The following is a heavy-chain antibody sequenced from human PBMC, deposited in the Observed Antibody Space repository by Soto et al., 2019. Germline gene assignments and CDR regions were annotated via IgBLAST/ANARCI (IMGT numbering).Heavy chain of an antibody. D-gene: IGHD3-16*02. Sequence: QVLLMQSGGEVKKPGDSVKVSCKASGFTFRIYAIAWVRQAPGQGLEWMGWIRAHNGDANYAQNFQDRVTMPADTSTNTAYLELRSLGTDDTAVYYCARLTGFISPFPDYSCQGPLVSVSS. CDR1: GFTFRIYA. V-gene: IGHV1-18*04. J-gene: IGHJ4*02. CDR3: ARLTGFISPFPDY. CDR2: IRAHNGDA.